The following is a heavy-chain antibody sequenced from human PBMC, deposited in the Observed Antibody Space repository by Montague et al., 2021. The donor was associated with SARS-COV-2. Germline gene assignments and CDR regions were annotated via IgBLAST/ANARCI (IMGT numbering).Heavy chain of an antibody. Sequence: SETLSLTCTVSGGGSISSSHWWSWVRQPPGKGLEWIGEIYLDGSTNYNPSLKSRLTISVDKSKNQFSLKLSSVTAADTAVYYCARFTSTGSGSYYIFDYWGQGTLVTVSS. V-gene: IGHV4-4*02. CDR1: GGGSISSSHW. CDR2: IYLDGST. J-gene: IGHJ4*02. CDR3: ARFTSTGSGSYYIFDY. D-gene: IGHD1-26*01.